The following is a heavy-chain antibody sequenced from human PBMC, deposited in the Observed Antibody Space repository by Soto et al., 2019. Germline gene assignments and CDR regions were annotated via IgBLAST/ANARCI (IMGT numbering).Heavy chain of an antibody. CDR1: GFTFSSYG. CDR2: IWYDGSNK. J-gene: IGHJ3*02. Sequence: QVQLVESGGGVVQPGRSLRLSCAASGFTFSSYGMHWVRQAPGKGLEWVAVIWYDGSNKYYADPVKGRFTISRDNSKNTLYLQMNSLRAEDTAVYYCARGLEYYYDSSGYYDGAFDIWGQGTMVTVSS. D-gene: IGHD3-22*01. V-gene: IGHV3-33*01. CDR3: ARGLEYYYDSSGYYDGAFDI.